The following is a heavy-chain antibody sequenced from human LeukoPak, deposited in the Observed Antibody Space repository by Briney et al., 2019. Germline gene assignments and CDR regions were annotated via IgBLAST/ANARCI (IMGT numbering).Heavy chain of an antibody. Sequence: SETLSLTCTVSGGSLSSYYWSWIRQPPGKGLEWIGYIYYSGSTNYNPSLKSRVTISVDTSKNQFSLKLSSVTAADTAVYYCARDSAPTLLWFGEMDVWGKGTTVTISS. CDR2: IYYSGST. D-gene: IGHD3-10*01. CDR3: ARDSAPTLLWFGEMDV. V-gene: IGHV4-59*01. J-gene: IGHJ6*04. CDR1: GGSLSSYY.